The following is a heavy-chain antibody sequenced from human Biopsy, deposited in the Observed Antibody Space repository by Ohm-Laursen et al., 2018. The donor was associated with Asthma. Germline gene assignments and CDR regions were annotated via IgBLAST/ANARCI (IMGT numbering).Heavy chain of an antibody. Sequence: ASVKVSCKASGYTFISYAIHWVRQAPGQRLEWMGWINAGNGNTKYSQKFQGRVTITRDTSASKAYMELSSLRSEDTAVYYCARTYYDFLTGQVNDAFGIWGQGTRVTVSS. V-gene: IGHV1-3*01. CDR2: INAGNGNT. D-gene: IGHD3-9*01. CDR1: GYTFISYA. CDR3: ARTYYDFLTGQVNDAFGI. J-gene: IGHJ3*02.